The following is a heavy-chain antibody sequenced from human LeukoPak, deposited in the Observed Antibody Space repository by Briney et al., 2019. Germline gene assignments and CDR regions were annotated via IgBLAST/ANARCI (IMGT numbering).Heavy chain of an antibody. D-gene: IGHD4-23*01. Sequence: GGSLRLSCVDSGFTFSSFAMSWVRQAPGRGLEWVSTISSSGSTTYYIDSVKGRFTISRDNSRNTLYLRLNSLRGEDTAVYYCARETPAFDYWGQGTLVTVS. J-gene: IGHJ4*02. CDR1: GFTFSSFA. CDR2: ISSSGSTT. CDR3: ARETPAFDY. V-gene: IGHV3-23*01.